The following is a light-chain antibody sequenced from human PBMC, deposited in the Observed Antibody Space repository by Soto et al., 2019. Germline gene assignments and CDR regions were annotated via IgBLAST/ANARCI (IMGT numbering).Light chain of an antibody. CDR3: QQCSNWPPIA. Sequence: EIVLTQSPATLSLSPGERATISCRASQSVSYYLAWYQQKRGQAPRLLIYDASKKAPGIPARFSGSRSGTNFTFTISSLEPEDFAVYYCQQCSNWPPIAFGHGTRLEIK. CDR2: DAS. CDR1: QSVSYY. J-gene: IGKJ5*01. V-gene: IGKV3-11*01.